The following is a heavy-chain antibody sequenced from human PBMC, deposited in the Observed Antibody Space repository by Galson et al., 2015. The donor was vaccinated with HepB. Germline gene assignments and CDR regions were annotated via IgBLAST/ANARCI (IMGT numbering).Heavy chain of an antibody. CDR3: ARRGTGTPDY. J-gene: IGHJ4*02. D-gene: IGHD1-1*01. V-gene: IGHV1-69*02. CDR2: IFPNLGIA. Sequence: PVKDSCMASGGNFSSSTISWVRQAPGQGLEWMGRIFPNLGIANYAQKFQGRVTITADKSTSTAYMELSSLRSEDTAVYYCARRGTGTPDYWGQGTLVTVSS. CDR1: GGNFSSST.